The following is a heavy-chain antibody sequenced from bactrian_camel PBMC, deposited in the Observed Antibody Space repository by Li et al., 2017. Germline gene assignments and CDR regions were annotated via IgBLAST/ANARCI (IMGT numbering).Heavy chain of an antibody. CDR1: GITFSRHD. CDR3: AADNACSKDGTWPNPTY. CDR2: INTGGSST. Sequence: DVQLVESGGGLVQPGESLRLSCVASGITFSRHDMSWVRQAPGKGLEWVSRINTGGSSTYYADSVKGRFTISRDNAKNTVYLQMNNLQPEDTATYYCAADNACSKDGTWPNPTYWGKGTQV. J-gene: IGHJ4*01. D-gene: IGHD6*01. V-gene: IGHV3S40*01.